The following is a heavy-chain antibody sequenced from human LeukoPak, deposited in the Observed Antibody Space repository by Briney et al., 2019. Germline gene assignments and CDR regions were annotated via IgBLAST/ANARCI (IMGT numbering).Heavy chain of an antibody. CDR2: ISGGGDIT. J-gene: IGHJ4*02. CDR3: VREDTPATANY. Sequence: GGSLRLSCAASGFNFANHAMSWVRQTSGKGLEWVSAISGGGDITYYADSVTGRFTISRDNSKDTLFLQMHSLRPGDTAVYYCVREDTPATANYWGQGTLVTISS. CDR1: GFNFANHA. V-gene: IGHV3-23*01. D-gene: IGHD2-21*02.